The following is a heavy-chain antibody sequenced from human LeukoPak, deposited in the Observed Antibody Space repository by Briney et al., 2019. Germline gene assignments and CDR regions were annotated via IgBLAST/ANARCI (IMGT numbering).Heavy chain of an antibody. Sequence: SETLSLTCTVSGGSISSSSYYWGWIRQPPGKGLEWIGNIFYSGSTSYNPSLKSRVTISVDTSKNQFSLKLSSVTAADTTVYYCARMITENGAFDIWGQGTRVTVSS. V-gene: IGHV4-39*01. CDR1: GGSISSSSYY. CDR3: ARMITENGAFDI. CDR2: IFYSGST. J-gene: IGHJ3*02. D-gene: IGHD3-16*01.